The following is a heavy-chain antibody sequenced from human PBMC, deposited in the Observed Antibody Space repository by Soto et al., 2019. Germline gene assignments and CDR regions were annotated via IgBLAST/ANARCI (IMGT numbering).Heavy chain of an antibody. V-gene: IGHV4-59*08. D-gene: IGHD6-13*01. CDR3: ARHSSSWPIFDY. CDR2: IYYSGSS. Sequence: QVQLQESGPGLVKPSETLSLTCTVSGGSIGNSYWSWIRQSPGKGLEWIGYIYYSGSSNYNPSLKGRVSISVDTAKNQFSLKRSSVTAADTAVYYCARHSSSWPIFDYWGQGTLVIVSS. CDR1: GGSIGNSY. J-gene: IGHJ4*02.